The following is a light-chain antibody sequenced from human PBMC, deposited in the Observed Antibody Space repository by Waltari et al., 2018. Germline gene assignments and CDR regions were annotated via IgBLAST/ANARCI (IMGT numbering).Light chain of an antibody. Sequence: SRASENITIYLNWYQLKPGKAPLLLIYATYTLNCGVPSRLSGRGSGTEFTLTISGLQPEDFATYYCQACSGDTFTFGQGTNL. V-gene: IGKV1-39*01. CDR3: QACSGDTFT. CDR2: ATY. J-gene: IGKJ2*01. CDR1: ENITIY.